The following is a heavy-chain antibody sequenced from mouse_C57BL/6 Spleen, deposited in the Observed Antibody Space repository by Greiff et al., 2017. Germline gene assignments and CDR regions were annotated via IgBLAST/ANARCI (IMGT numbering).Heavy chain of an antibody. J-gene: IGHJ4*01. CDR3: AEADYGDYAMDY. Sequence: LQESGAELVRPGTSVKVSCKASGYAFTNYLIEWVKQRPGQGLEWIGVINPGSGGTNYNEKFKGKATLTADKSSSTAYMQLSSLTSEDSAVYFCAEADYGDYAMDYWGQGTSVTVSS. CDR2: INPGSGGT. V-gene: IGHV1-54*01. CDR1: GYAFTNYL. D-gene: IGHD2-4*01.